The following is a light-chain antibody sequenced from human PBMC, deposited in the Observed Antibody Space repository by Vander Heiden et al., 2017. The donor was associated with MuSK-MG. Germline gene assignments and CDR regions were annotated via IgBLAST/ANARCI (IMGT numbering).Light chain of an antibody. CDR1: SSNIGSNA. Sequence: QSVLTQPPSVSGTPGQRVTISCSGSSSNIGSNAVNWYRHLPGTAPELLIYRDNQRPSGVPGRFYGSKSGTSASLAISGLQSEDEADYYCSAWDDSLGGVFFGGGTKLTVL. CDR3: SAWDDSLGGVF. CDR2: RDN. V-gene: IGLV1-44*01. J-gene: IGLJ2*01.